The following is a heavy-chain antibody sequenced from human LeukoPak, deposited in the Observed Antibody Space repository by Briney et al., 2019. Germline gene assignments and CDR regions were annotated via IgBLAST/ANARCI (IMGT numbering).Heavy chain of an antibody. CDR3: ARVYYDFWSGHNWFAP. J-gene: IGHJ5*02. CDR1: GGSISSYY. D-gene: IGHD3-3*01. CDR2: IYYSGST. V-gene: IGHV4-59*01. Sequence: WGPRSLTCTVSGGSISSYYWSWVRQPPGKGLEWVGSIYYSGSTNYNPSLKRRVSISVGTSKNQFPLKLSSVTAADTAVYYCARVYYDFWSGHNWFAPWGEGTLVTVSS.